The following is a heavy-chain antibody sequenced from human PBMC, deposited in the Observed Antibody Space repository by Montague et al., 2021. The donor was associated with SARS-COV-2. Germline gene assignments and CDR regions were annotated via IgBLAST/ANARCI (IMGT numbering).Heavy chain of an antibody. D-gene: IGHD2-15*01. CDR2: MNYSGKT. Sequence: SETLSLTCTVSGDSISSSTYYWGWVRQPPGKGLEWIGTMNYSGKTYYNPSLKSRVTISVDTSKNQFSLKVTSVTAADTAVYYCARRAQWQLSCFFELWGRGTLVTVSS. V-gene: IGHV4-39*01. CDR3: ARRAQWQLSCFFEL. J-gene: IGHJ2*01. CDR1: GDSISSSTYY.